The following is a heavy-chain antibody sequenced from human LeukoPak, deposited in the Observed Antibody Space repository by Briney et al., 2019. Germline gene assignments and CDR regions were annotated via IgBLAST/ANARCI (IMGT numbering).Heavy chain of an antibody. V-gene: IGHV3-23*01. J-gene: IGHJ4*02. CDR2: IRGSGGTT. CDR3: ARDARDGYGGNPFDY. D-gene: IGHD4-23*01. CDR1: GFTFSSYA. Sequence: GGSLRLSCAASGFTFSSYAMYWVRQAPGKGLEWVSTIRGSGGTTYYADSVKGRFTISRDNSKNTLYLQMNSLRAEDTAVYYCARDARDGYGGNPFDYWGQGTLVTVSS.